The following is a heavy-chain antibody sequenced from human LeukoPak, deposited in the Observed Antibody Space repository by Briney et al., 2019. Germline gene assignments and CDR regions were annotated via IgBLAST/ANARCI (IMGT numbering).Heavy chain of an antibody. CDR2: IFHTGDV. CDR1: GYSINSGYF. D-gene: IGHD3/OR15-3a*01. V-gene: IGHV4-38-2*02. CDR3: ARQTGSGLFILP. Sequence: SETLSLTCTVSGYSINSGYFWGWVRQPPGKGPEWIGSIFHTGDVYYNPSLRSRVTLSIDTSKNQFSLRLTSVTASDTAVYYCARQTGSGLFILPGGQGTLVTVSS. J-gene: IGHJ4*02.